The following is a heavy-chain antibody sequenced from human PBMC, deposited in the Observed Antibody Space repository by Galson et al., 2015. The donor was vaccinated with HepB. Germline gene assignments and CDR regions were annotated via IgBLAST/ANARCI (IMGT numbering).Heavy chain of an antibody. Sequence: SVKVSCKASGGTFSSYAISWVRQAPGQGLEWMGRIIPILGIANYAQKFQGRVTITADKSTSTAYMELSSLRSEDTAVYYCARVIKNQRLKGYSYGYDAFDIWGQGTMATVSS. D-gene: IGHD5-18*01. CDR3: ARVIKNQRLKGYSYGYDAFDI. V-gene: IGHV1-69*04. CDR2: IIPILGIA. J-gene: IGHJ3*02. CDR1: GGTFSSYA.